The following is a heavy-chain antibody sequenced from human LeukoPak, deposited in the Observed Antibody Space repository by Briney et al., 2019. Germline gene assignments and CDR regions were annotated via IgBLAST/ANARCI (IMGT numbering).Heavy chain of an antibody. Sequence: GGSLRLSCAASGFTFSSYLMHWVRQAPGKGLVWVSRINGAGSSTSYADSVKGRFTVSRDNAKNTLNLQMNSLRAEDTAVYYCARDLVTSITMVRGAGMDVWGQGTTVTVSS. D-gene: IGHD3-10*01. J-gene: IGHJ6*02. CDR2: INGAGSST. V-gene: IGHV3-74*01. CDR3: ARDLVTSITMVRGAGMDV. CDR1: GFTFSSYL.